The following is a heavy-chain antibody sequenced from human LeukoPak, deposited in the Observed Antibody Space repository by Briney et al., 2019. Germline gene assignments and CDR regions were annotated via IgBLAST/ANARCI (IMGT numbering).Heavy chain of an antibody. D-gene: IGHD6-13*01. CDR3: AKDAASSWQFTFDY. V-gene: IGHV3-23*01. CDR1: GFTFSSYA. CDR2: ISGSGGST. J-gene: IGHJ4*02. Sequence: GGSLRLSCAASGFTFSSYAMSWVRQAPGKGLEWVTAISGSGGSTYYADSVKGRFTISRDNFKNTLYLQMNSLRAEDTAVYYCAKDAASSWQFTFDYWGQGTLVTVSS.